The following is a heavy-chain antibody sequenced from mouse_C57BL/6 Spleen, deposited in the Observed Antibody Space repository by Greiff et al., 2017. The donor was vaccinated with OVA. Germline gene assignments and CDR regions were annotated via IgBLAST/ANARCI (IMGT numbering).Heavy chain of an antibody. V-gene: IGHV1-26*01. CDR3: ARISSYVMDY. Sequence: VQLQQSGPELVKPGASVKISCKASGYTFTDYYMNWVKQSHGKSLEWIGDINPNNGGTSYNQKFKGKATLTVDKSSSTAYMELRSLTSEDSAVYYCARISSYVMDYWGQGTSVTVSS. J-gene: IGHJ4*01. CDR2: INPNNGGT. D-gene: IGHD1-1*01. CDR1: GYTFTDYY.